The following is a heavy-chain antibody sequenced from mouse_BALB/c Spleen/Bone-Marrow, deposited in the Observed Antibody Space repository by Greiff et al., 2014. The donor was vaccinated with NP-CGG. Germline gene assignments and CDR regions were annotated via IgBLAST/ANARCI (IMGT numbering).Heavy chain of an antibody. Sequence: EVHLVESGGGLVQPGGSRKLSCAASGFTFSSFAMHWVRQAPEKGLEWVAYISSGSSTIYCADTVMGRFTISRDNPKNTLFLQMTSLRSEDTAMYYCARSGSSSGYFDYWGQGTTLTVSS. V-gene: IGHV5-17*02. D-gene: IGHD1-1*01. CDR1: GFTFSSFA. CDR2: ISSGSSTI. J-gene: IGHJ2*01. CDR3: ARSGSSSGYFDY.